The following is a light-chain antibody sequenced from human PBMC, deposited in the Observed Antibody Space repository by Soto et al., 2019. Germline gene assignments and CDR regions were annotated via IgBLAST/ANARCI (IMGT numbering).Light chain of an antibody. CDR1: QSVSSW. V-gene: IGKV1-5*03. Sequence: DIPMTQSPSTLSASVGDRVTITCRASQSVSSWLAWYQQKPGKAPKLLIYKASSLESGVPSRFSGSGSGTEFTLTISSLQPDDSATYYCQHYNSFGPGTKVDIK. CDR3: QHYNS. J-gene: IGKJ3*01. CDR2: KAS.